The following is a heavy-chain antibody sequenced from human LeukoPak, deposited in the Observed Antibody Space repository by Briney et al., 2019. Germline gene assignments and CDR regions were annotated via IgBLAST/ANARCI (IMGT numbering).Heavy chain of an antibody. D-gene: IGHD4/OR15-4a*01. CDR3: ARRAGAYSHPYDY. CDR2: IYSDNT. V-gene: IGHV3-53*01. CDR1: GFIVSSNS. Sequence: PGGSLRLSCTVSGFIVSSNSMSWVRQAPGKGLECVSFIYSDNTHYSDSVKGRFTISRDNSKNTLYLQMNSLRAEDTAVYYCARRAGAYSHPYDYWGQGTLVTVSS. J-gene: IGHJ4*02.